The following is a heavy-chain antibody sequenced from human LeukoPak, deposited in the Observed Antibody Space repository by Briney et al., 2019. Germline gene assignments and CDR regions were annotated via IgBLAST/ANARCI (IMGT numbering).Heavy chain of an antibody. Sequence: GGSLRLSCAASGFTFSSYVITWVRQAPGKGLEWVVAIDGGGGSTYYADSVKGRFTVSRDNSKNTLYLQMNSLSAEDTAVYYCAKGNWRYFDYWGQGTLVTVSS. CDR2: IDGGGGST. CDR1: GFTFSSYV. CDR3: AKGNWRYFDY. D-gene: IGHD1-1*01. V-gene: IGHV3-23*01. J-gene: IGHJ4*02.